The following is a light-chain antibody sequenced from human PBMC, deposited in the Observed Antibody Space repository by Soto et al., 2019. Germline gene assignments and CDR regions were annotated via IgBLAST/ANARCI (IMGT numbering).Light chain of an antibody. J-gene: IGKJ4*01. CDR2: DAS. CDR3: QQYDNLPLT. CDR1: QAISNY. Sequence: IQLTQSPSSLSASVGDRVSITCRASQAISNYLNWYQQKPGKAPKLLIYDASNLETGVPSRFSGSGSGTDFTFTISSLQPEDIATYYCQQYDNLPLTFGGGTKVEIK. V-gene: IGKV1-33*01.